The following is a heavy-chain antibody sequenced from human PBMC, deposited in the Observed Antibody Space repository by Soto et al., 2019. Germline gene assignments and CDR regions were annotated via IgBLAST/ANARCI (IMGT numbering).Heavy chain of an antibody. CDR2: ISRGSTTT. Sequence: EVQVVESGGGLVQAGGSLRLSCAASGFTFSYSSMNWVRQGPGKGLEWVSYISRGSTTTYYADSVKGRFTISRDDAKNSLYLQMNSLREEDTAVYYCASSWDFWGQGTLVTVSS. CDR1: GFTFSYSS. V-gene: IGHV3-48*02. CDR3: ASSWDF. J-gene: IGHJ4*02.